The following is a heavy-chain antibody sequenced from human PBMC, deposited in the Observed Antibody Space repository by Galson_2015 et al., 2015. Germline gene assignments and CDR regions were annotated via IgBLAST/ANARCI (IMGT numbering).Heavy chain of an antibody. CDR2: IRGSGGET. D-gene: IGHD5-18*01. Sequence: SLRLSCAASGLTFNNYAMSWVRQAPGKGLEWVSAIRGSGGETYYVDSVKGRFTISRDNSKNTLYLQMNSLRAEDTAVYYCAKDFTAPRQTWFDPWGQGTLVPVSS. CDR1: GLTFNNYA. CDR3: AKDFTAPRQTWFDP. J-gene: IGHJ5*02. V-gene: IGHV3-23*01.